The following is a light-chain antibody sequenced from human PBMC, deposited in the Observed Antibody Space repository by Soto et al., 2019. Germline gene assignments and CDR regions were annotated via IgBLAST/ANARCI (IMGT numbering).Light chain of an antibody. V-gene: IGKV3-15*01. CDR3: QQYNNWPGT. CDR2: GAS. J-gene: IGKJ1*01. Sequence: EIVMTQSPATLSVSPGERATLSCRASQSVSNNLAWYQQKPGQTPRLLIYGASARATGIPVNFSGSGSGTEFTLTISSLQSEDFAVYYCQQYNNWPGTFGQGTKVDIK. CDR1: QSVSNN.